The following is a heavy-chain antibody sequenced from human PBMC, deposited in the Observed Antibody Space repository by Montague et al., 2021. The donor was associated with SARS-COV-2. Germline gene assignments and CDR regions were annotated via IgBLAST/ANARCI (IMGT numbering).Heavy chain of an antibody. J-gene: IGHJ4*02. CDR1: GFTVSSNY. Sequence: SLRLSCSASGFTVSSNYMSWVRQAPGKGLEWVSVIYSGGSTYYAXSGKGRFTISRDNSKNTLYLQMNSLRAEDTAVYYCARDAGGNFPTSFDYWGQGTLVTVSS. V-gene: IGHV3-53*01. CDR3: ARDAGGNFPTSFDY. CDR2: IYSGGST. D-gene: IGHD4-23*01.